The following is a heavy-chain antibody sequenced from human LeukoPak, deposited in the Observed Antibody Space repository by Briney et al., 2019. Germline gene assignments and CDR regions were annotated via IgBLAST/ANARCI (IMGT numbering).Heavy chain of an antibody. CDR2: LSYSGNS. V-gene: IGHV4-39*07. D-gene: IGHD5/OR15-5a*01. J-gene: IGHJ4*01. CDR3: ARGSTLRSFDS. Sequence: SETLSLTCAVSGGSISSTLYYWGWIRQPPGKGLEWVATLSYSGNSFYNSSLKSRITVSLETSKNQFSLRLSSVTVADTALYYCARGSTLRSFDSWGQGTLVTVSS. CDR1: GGSISSTLYY.